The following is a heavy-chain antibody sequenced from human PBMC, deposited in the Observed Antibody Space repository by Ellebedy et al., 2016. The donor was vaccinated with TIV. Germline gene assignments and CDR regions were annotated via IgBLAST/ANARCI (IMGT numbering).Heavy chain of an antibody. D-gene: IGHD3-16*02. CDR2: ISGYNGDT. J-gene: IGHJ4*02. CDR3: ARDGGGSYPQY. CDR1: GFTFSTYG. V-gene: IGHV1-18*01. Sequence: ASVKVSCXASGFTFSTYGFSWVRQAPGQGLEWVGWISGYNGDTNYAQRLQGRVTMTTDTSTNTTYMELRSLTSDDTAVYYCARDGGGSYPQYWGQGTLVTVSS.